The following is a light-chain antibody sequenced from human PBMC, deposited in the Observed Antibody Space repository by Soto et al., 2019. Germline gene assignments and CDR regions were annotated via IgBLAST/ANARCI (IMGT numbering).Light chain of an antibody. CDR3: QQYNDSPT. J-gene: IGKJ1*01. V-gene: IGKV3D-15*02. CDR2: GAS. Sequence: EIVMTQSPATLSLSPGERATLSCRASQSVSSNLAWYEQKPGQAPRLLIYGASTRAAGIPARFSGSGSGTDFTITISSLQSEDFALYYCQQYNDSPTFGQGTKVEIK. CDR1: QSVSSN.